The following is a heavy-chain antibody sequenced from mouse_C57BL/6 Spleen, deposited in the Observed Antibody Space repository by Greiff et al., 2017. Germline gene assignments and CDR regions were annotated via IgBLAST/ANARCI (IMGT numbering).Heavy chain of an antibody. CDR1: GYTFTGYW. V-gene: IGHV1-9*01. J-gene: IGHJ3*01. CDR3: ARREDRFAY. Sequence: QVQLQQSGAELMKPGASVKLSCKATGYTFTGYWIEWVKQRPGHGLEWIGEIFPGSGSTNYNEKFKGKATFTADTSSNTAYMQLSGLTAEDSAIYYCARREDRFAYWGQGTLVTVSA. CDR2: IFPGSGST.